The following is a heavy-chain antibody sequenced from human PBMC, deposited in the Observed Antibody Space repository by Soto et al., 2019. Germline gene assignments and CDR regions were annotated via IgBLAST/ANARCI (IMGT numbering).Heavy chain of an antibody. D-gene: IGHD3-9*01. V-gene: IGHV1-69*13. CDR3: ARDSSDYDILTEGGMDV. Sequence: ASVKVSCKASGGTFSSYAISWVRQAPGQGLEWMGGIIPIFGTANYAQKFQGRVTITADESTSTAYMELSSLRSEDTAVYYCARDSSDYDILTEGGMDVWGQGTTVTVSS. CDR1: GGTFSSYA. CDR2: IIPIFGTA. J-gene: IGHJ6*02.